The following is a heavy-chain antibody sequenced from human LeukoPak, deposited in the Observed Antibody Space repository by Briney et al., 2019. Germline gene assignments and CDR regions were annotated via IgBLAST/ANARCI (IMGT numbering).Heavy chain of an antibody. V-gene: IGHV1-69*06. CDR3: ATYNEWHDPKFDY. Sequence: ASVKVSCKASGGTFSSYAISWVRQAPGQGLEWMGGIIPIFGTANYAQKFQGRVTITADKSTSTAYMELSSLRSEDTAVYYCATYNEWHDPKFDYWGQGTLVTVSS. CDR2: IIPIFGTA. D-gene: IGHD1-1*01. CDR1: GGTFSSYA. J-gene: IGHJ4*02.